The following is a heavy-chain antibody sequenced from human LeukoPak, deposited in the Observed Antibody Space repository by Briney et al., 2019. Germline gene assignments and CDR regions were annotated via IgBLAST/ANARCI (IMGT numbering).Heavy chain of an antibody. CDR3: ARDYDILTGASKFDS. CDR1: VYTFSSYV. Sequence: ASVKVSCMASVYTFSSYVISCVRQALGQGVEWMGWISAYKGNTNYTQKLQGRVTMTTDTTTRTAYMMLRSLRCDGTALYYCARDYDILTGASKFDSWGARTLGTASS. J-gene: IGHJ4*02. D-gene: IGHD3-9*01. CDR2: ISAYKGNT. V-gene: IGHV1-18*04.